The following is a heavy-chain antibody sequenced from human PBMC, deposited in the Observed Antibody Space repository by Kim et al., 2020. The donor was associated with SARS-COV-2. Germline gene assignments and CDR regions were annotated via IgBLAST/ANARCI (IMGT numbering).Heavy chain of an antibody. CDR2: IKQDGSEK. V-gene: IGHV3-7*03. CDR3: ASDRFSDIWSFY. Sequence: GGSLRLSCAASGLSVSNFWMSWVRQAPGKGLEWVANIKQDGSEKNYVDSVKGRFSISRDNDKNALYLQMNSLRAEDTAVYYCASDRFSDIWSFYWGQGTLVTVSS. J-gene: IGHJ4*02. D-gene: IGHD2-21*02. CDR1: GLSVSNFW.